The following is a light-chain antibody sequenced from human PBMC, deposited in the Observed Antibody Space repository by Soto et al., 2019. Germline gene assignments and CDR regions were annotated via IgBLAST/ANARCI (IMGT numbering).Light chain of an antibody. V-gene: IGLV2-14*03. J-gene: IGLJ2*01. Sequence: QSALTQPASVSGSPGQSITISCTGTSSDIGAYNYVSWYQQHPGKAPKLMIYDVNIRPSGVSIRFSGSKSGNTASLTISGLQAEDEADYYCTSWTTSTTMIFGGGTKVTVL. CDR2: DVN. CDR3: TSWTTSTTMI. CDR1: SSDIGAYNY.